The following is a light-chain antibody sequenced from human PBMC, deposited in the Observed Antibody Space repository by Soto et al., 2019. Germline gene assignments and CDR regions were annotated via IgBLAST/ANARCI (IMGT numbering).Light chain of an antibody. V-gene: IGKV1-5*03. J-gene: IGKJ2*01. CDR2: KAS. Sequence: DIQMTQSPSTLSASVGDRVTITCRASQSISSWLAWYQQKPGKAPNLLIHKASTLESGVPSRFSGSGSETEFTLTISSLQPDDSATYYCQQYNSYSSTTFGQGTKLEIK. CDR3: QQYNSYSSTT. CDR1: QSISSW.